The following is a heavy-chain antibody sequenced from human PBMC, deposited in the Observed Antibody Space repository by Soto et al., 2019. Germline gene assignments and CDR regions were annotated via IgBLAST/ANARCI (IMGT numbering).Heavy chain of an antibody. V-gene: IGHV3-23*01. CDR3: AKGSPAHHSSSWYWEPADIRATFDY. J-gene: IGHJ4*02. Sequence: PGGSLRLSCAASGFTFSSYAMSWVRQAPGKGLEWVSAISGSGGSTYYADSVKGRFTISRDNSKNTLYLQMNSLRAEDTAVYYCAKGSPAHHSSSWYWEPADIRATFDYWGQGTLVTVSS. CDR2: ISGSGGST. CDR1: GFTFSSYA. D-gene: IGHD6-13*01.